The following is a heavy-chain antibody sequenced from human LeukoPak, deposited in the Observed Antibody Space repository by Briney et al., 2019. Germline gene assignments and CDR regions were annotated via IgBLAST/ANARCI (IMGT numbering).Heavy chain of an antibody. CDR2: IRSKAYGCTI. Sequence: GGSLRLSCTASGFTFGDYAMSWVRQAPGKGLEWVGFIRSKAYGCTIEYAASVKGRFTIPRDDSKSIAYLQMNSLKTEDTALYYCTRDPYCRSSSCYWGIDYWGQGTLVTVSS. V-gene: IGHV3-49*04. CDR1: GFTFGDYA. J-gene: IGHJ4*02. D-gene: IGHD2-15*01. CDR3: TRDPYCRSSSCYWGIDY.